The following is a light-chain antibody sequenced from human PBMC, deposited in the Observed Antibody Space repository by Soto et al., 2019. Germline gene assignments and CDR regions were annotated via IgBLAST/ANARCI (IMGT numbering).Light chain of an antibody. CDR2: GAS. J-gene: IGKJ4*01. V-gene: IGKV3-20*01. Sequence: EIVLTQSPGTLSLSPGERATLSCRASESVSTSYLAWYQQKPGQAPRLLIYGASSRDTGIPDRFSGSGSGAEFTLTISRLEPEDFAVYYCQQYGSVPLTFGGGTKVEIK. CDR3: QQYGSVPLT. CDR1: ESVSTSY.